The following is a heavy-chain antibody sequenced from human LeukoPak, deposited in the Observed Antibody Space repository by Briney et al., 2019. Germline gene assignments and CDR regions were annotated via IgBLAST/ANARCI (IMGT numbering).Heavy chain of an antibody. CDR2: YYSGST. CDR3: ARLGYCSSTSCPGDAFDI. Sequence: SETLSSPALSLVAPSVVTTGAGSGSPQGRDWSGLGIYYSGSTNYNPSLKSRVTISVDTSKNQFSLKLSSVAAADTAVYYCARLGYCSSTSCPGDAFDIWGQGTMVTVSS. J-gene: IGHJ3*02. D-gene: IGHD2-2*01. V-gene: IGHV4-59*01. CDR1: VAPSVVTT.